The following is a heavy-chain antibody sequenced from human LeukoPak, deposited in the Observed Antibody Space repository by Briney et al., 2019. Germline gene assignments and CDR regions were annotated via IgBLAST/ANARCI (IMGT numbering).Heavy chain of an antibody. CDR3: ASLGRVSRRKGDFWSGPHFDY. CDR2: IYYSGST. Sequence: KTSETLSLTRTVSGGSISSSSYYWGWIRQPPGKGLEWIGSIYYSGSTYYNPSLKSRVTISVDTSKNQFSLKLSSVTAADTAVYYCASLGRVSRRKGDFWSGPHFDYWGQGTLVTVSS. D-gene: IGHD3-3*01. J-gene: IGHJ4*02. V-gene: IGHV4-39*01. CDR1: GGSISSSSYY.